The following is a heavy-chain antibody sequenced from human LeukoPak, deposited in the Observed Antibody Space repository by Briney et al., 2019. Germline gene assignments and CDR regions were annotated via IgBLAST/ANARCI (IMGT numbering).Heavy chain of an antibody. D-gene: IGHD3-22*01. CDR1: GGTFSSYG. Sequence: ASVKVSCKASGGTFSSYGINWVRQAPGLGLEWMARIIPVVGILNYAQKFQGRVTITADNSTSTAYMELRSLRSDDTAVYYCARTFMNYDSSGYYYVYWGQGTLVTVSS. CDR3: ARTFMNYDSSGYYYVY. CDR2: IIPVVGIL. V-gene: IGHV1-69*04. J-gene: IGHJ4*02.